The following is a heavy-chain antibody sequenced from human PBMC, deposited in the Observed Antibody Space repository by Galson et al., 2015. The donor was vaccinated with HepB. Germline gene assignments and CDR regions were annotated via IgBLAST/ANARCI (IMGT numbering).Heavy chain of an antibody. Sequence: SLRLSCADSGLTFNNAWVSWVRQAPGKGLEWVGRVKGKIDGETTNYAAPVKGRFIISRDDSGNTVYLQINSLKTEDTALYYCTTYSAGRPEYLQIWGQGILVTVPS. CDR1: GLTFNNAW. J-gene: IGHJ1*01. V-gene: IGHV3-15*01. D-gene: IGHD4-11*01. CDR3: TTYSAGRPEYLQI. CDR2: VKGKIDGETT.